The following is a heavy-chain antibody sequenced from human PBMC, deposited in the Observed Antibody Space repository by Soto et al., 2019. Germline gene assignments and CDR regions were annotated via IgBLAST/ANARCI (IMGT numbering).Heavy chain of an antibody. J-gene: IGHJ4*02. Sequence: GSLRLSCAASGFTFSDYYMSWIRQAPGKGLEWVSYISSSGSTIYYADSVKGRFTISRDNAKNSLYLQMNSLRAEDTAVYYCARDKKRRAVAGKALYFDYWGQGTLVTVSS. CDR2: ISSSGSTI. CDR1: GFTFSDYY. CDR3: ARDKKRRAVAGKALYFDY. D-gene: IGHD6-19*01. V-gene: IGHV3-11*01.